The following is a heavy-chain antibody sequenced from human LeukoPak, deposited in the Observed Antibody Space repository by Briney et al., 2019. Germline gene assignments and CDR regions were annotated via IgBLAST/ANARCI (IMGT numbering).Heavy chain of an antibody. V-gene: IGHV4-34*01. CDR2: INHSGST. D-gene: IGHD5-12*01. Sequence: SETLSLTCAVYGGSFSGYYWSWIRQPPGKGLEWIGEINHSGSTNYNPSLKSRVTISVDTSKNQFSLKLSSVTAADTAVYYCARRGRGPPGRYMVVWGKGTTVTISS. J-gene: IGHJ6*03. CDR1: GGSFSGYY. CDR3: ARRGRGPPGRYMVV.